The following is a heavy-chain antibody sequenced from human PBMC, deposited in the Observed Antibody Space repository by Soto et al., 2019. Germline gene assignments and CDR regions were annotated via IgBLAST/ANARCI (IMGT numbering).Heavy chain of an antibody. CDR3: ARREREAGTGGWYAP. CDR2: IYYSGST. D-gene: IGHD6-13*01. V-gene: IGHV4-39*01. J-gene: IGHJ5*02. Sequence: PSETLSLTCTVSGGSISSSSFHWGWIRQPPGKGLEWIGSIYYSGSTYYSPSLKSRVTISVDTSKNQFSLKLSSVTAADTAVYYCARREREAGTGGWYAPWSQGTLVPVSS. CDR1: GGSISSSSFH.